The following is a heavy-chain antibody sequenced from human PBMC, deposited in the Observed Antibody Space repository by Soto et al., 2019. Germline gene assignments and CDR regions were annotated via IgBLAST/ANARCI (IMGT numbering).Heavy chain of an antibody. V-gene: IGHV3-15*07. J-gene: IGHJ4*02. CDR3: ITNSGYTISSGVTWPAY. D-gene: IGHD6-6*01. CDR1: GMTFANAW. Sequence: EVQLVESGGGLVKPGGSLRLSCAVSGMTFANAWMHWVRQAPGKGLEWVGRMTGTPDGGTTDYAAPVKGRFTISRDDSKSTLYLQLNSLKSEDTAVYYCITNSGYTISSGVTWPAYRGQGTLVTVSS. CDR2: MTGTPDGGTT.